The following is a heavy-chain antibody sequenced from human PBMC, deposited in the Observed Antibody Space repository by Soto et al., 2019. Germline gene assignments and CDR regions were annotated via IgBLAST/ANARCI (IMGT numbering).Heavy chain of an antibody. CDR3: ARDWDIVATRVPTGPFDY. CDR1: GFTFSSYA. J-gene: IGHJ4*02. V-gene: IGHV3-30-3*01. CDR2: ISYDGSNK. D-gene: IGHD5-12*01. Sequence: GGSLRLSCAASGFTFSSYAMHWVRQAPGKGLEWVAVISYDGSNKYYADSVKGRFTISRDNSKNTLYLQMSSLRAEDTAVYYCARDWDIVATRVPTGPFDYWGQGTLVTVSS.